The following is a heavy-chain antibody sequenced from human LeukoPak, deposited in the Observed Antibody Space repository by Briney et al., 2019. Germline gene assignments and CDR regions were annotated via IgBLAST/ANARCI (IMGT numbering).Heavy chain of an antibody. CDR3: ARARWQQLVYFDY. D-gene: IGHD6-13*01. CDR2: INAGNGNT. Sequence: ASVKVSCTASGYTFTSYAMHWVRQAPGQRLEWMGWINAGNGNTKYSQRFQGRVTITRDTSASTAYMELSSLRSEDTAVYYCARARWQQLVYFDYWGQGTLVTVSS. J-gene: IGHJ4*02. V-gene: IGHV1-3*01. CDR1: GYTFTSYA.